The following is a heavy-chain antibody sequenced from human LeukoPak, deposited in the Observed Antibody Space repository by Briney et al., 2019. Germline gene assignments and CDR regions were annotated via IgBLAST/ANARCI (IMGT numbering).Heavy chain of an antibody. D-gene: IGHD5-18*01. Sequence: PSETLSLTCTVSGGSISSYYWSWIRQPPGKGLEWIGYIYYSGSTNYNPSLKSRVTISVDTSKNQLSLKLSSVTAADTAVYYCARVRASGYSYGFPIDYWGQGTLVTVSS. J-gene: IGHJ4*02. CDR1: GGSISSYY. CDR2: IYYSGST. V-gene: IGHV4-59*01. CDR3: ARVRASGYSYGFPIDY.